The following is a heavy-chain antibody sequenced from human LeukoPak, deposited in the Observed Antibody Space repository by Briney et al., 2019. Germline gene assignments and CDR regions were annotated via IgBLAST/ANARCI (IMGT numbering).Heavy chain of an antibody. V-gene: IGHV3-7*03. J-gene: IGHJ4*02. D-gene: IGHD2-21*02. CDR2: IKQDGSEK. CDR3: ARDFEEYCGGDCYSGGYFDY. CDR1: GFTFSSYW. Sequence: PGGSLRLSCSASGFTFSSYWMSWVREAPGKGLEWVANIKQDGSEKYYVGSVKGRFTISRDNAKNSLYLQMNSLRAEDTAVYYCARDFEEYCGGDCYSGGYFDYWGQGTLVTVSS.